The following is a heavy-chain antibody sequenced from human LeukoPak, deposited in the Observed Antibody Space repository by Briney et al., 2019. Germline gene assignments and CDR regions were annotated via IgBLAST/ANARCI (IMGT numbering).Heavy chain of an antibody. CDR2: INPNSGGT. Sequence: ASVKVSCKASGYTFTGYYMHWVRQAPGQGLEWMGRINPNSGGTNYAQKFQGRVTMTRDTSISTAYMELNRLRSDDTAVYYCAAGPLKYSSSWYIDYWGQGTLVTVSS. CDR3: AAGPLKYSSSWYIDY. CDR1: GYTFTGYY. V-gene: IGHV1-2*06. J-gene: IGHJ4*02. D-gene: IGHD6-13*01.